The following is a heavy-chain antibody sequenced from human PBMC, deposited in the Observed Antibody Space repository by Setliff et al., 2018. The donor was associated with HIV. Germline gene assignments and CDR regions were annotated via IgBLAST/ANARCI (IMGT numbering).Heavy chain of an antibody. J-gene: IGHJ5*02. V-gene: IGHV4-39*01. CDR3: VRAHGGLGGGAWFDP. CDR2: ISYSGNT. D-gene: IGHD2-15*01. Sequence: SETLSLTCSVSGGSISSRSYYWGWIRQPPGKGLEWIGTISYSGNTYYRPSLKSRVTISVDTSKNQFSLKVTSVTASDTAVYYCVRAHGGLGGGAWFDPWGQGTLVTVSS. CDR1: GGSISSRSYY.